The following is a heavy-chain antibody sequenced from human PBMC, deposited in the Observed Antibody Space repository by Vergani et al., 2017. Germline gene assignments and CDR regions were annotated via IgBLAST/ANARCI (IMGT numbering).Heavy chain of an antibody. V-gene: IGHV4-31*01. D-gene: IGHD3-10*01. CDR2: IYYSGST. CDR3: ARVHRQITMVRSHQDREFSYYYYYYMDV. J-gene: IGHJ6*03. Sequence: QVQLQESGPGLVKPSQTLSLTCTVSGGSISSGGYYWSWIRQHPGKGLEWIGYIYYSGSTYYNPSLKSLVTISVDTSKNQFSLKLSSVTAADTAVYYCARVHRQITMVRSHQDREFSYYYYYYMDVWGKGTTVTVSS. CDR1: GGSISSGGYY.